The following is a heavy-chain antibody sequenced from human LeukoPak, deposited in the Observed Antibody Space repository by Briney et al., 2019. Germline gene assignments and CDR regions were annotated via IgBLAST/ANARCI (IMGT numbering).Heavy chain of an antibody. J-gene: IGHJ5*02. V-gene: IGHV4-34*01. Sequence: WETLSLTCAVYGGSFSGYYWSWIGQPPGKGLEWIGEINHSGSTNYNPSLKSRVTISVDTSKNQFSLKLSSVTAADTAVYYCARGRFDPWGQGTLVTVSS. CDR2: INHSGST. CDR3: ARGRFDP. CDR1: GGSFSGYY.